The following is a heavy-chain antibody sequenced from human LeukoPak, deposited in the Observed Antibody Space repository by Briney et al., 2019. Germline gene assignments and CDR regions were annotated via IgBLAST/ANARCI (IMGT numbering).Heavy chain of an antibody. V-gene: IGHV3-66*01. J-gene: IGHJ4*02. CDR2: IYSGGST. CDR3: ARDQGSRIQLWYEGFDY. Sequence: GGSLRLSCAASGFTVSSNYMSWVRKAPGQGLEWVSVIYSGGSTYYADSVKGRFTISRDNSKNTLYLQMNSLRAEDTAVYYCARDQGSRIQLWYEGFDYWGQGTLVTVSS. D-gene: IGHD5-18*01. CDR1: GFTVSSNY.